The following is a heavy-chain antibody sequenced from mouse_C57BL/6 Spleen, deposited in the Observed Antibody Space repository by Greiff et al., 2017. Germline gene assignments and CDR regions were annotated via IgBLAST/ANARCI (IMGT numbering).Heavy chain of an antibody. V-gene: IGHV1-82*01. CDR3: ARVDYGSTQYDFDY. CDR2: IYPGDGDT. CDR1: GYAFSSSW. D-gene: IGHD1-1*01. Sequence: VMLVESGPELVKPGASVKISCKASGYAFSSSWMNWVKQRPGKGLEWIGRIYPGDGDTNYNGKFKGKATLTADKSSSTAYMQLSSLTSEDSAVYFCARVDYGSTQYDFDYWGQGTTLTVSS. J-gene: IGHJ2*01.